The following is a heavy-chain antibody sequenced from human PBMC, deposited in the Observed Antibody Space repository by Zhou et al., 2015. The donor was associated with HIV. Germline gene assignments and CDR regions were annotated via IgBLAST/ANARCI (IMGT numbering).Heavy chain of an antibody. D-gene: IGHD2-2*01. V-gene: IGHV3-74*02. Sequence: EVQLVESGGDSVHPGGSLRLSCTASGFTFSYYWMHWVRQVPGKGLEWVSSVLGGSGTSTRYADSVKGRFTISRDNAENSLYLQMNSLRAEDTAVYYCASKGGVPAAHFDYWGQGTLVTVSS. J-gene: IGHJ4*02. CDR2: LGGSGTST. CDR3: ASKGGVPAAHFDY. CDR1: GFTFSYYW.